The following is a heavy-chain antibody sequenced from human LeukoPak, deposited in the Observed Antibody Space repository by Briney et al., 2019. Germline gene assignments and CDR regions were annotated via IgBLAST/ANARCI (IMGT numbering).Heavy chain of an antibody. J-gene: IGHJ3*02. CDR2: ISGSGGST. V-gene: IGHV3-23*01. Sequence: PGGSLRLSCAASGFTFSSYSMSWVRQAPGKGLEWVSAISGSGGSTSYADTVKGPFTISRDNSKNTLYLQMNSLRAEDTAVYYCAKDPYDSSGYYFPGAFDIWGQGTMVTVSS. D-gene: IGHD3-22*01. CDR3: AKDPYDSSGYYFPGAFDI. CDR1: GFTFSSYS.